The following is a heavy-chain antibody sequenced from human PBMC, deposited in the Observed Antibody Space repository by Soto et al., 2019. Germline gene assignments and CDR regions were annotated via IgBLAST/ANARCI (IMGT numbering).Heavy chain of an antibody. CDR1: GGSISSYY. D-gene: IGHD6-13*01. CDR3: ARTVSPGIAAAGTDNWFDP. V-gene: IGHV4-59*01. J-gene: IGHJ5*02. CDR2: IYYSGST. Sequence: SETLSLTCTVSGGSISSYYWSWIRQPPGKGLEWIGYIYYSGSTNYNPSLKSRVTISVDTSKNQFSLKLSSVTAADTAVYYCARTVSPGIAAAGTDNWFDPWGQGTLVTVS.